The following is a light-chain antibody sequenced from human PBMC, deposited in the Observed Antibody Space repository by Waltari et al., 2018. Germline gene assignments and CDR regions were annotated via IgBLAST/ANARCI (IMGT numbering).Light chain of an antibody. CDR1: SANIGSTS. J-gene: IGLJ2*01. CDR3: AAWDDSLSAMV. V-gene: IGLV1-47*02. CDR2: TIN. Sequence: QSVLTQPPSAPGPPRPRLPLSCSRPSANIGSTSAYWYQQLPGTAPKLLIYTINQRPSGVPDRFSDSKSGTSASLVISGLRSEDGADYYCAAWDDSLSAMVFGGGTKLTVL.